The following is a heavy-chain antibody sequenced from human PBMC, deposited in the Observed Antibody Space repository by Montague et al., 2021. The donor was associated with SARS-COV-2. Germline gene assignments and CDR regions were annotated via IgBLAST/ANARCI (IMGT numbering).Heavy chain of an antibody. V-gene: IGHV4-31*03. J-gene: IGHJ3*02. CDR2: IYYSGST. Sequence: TLSLTYTVSSGSISSGGYYWSWIRQHPGKGLEWIGYIYYSGSTYYNPSLKSRVTISVDTSKNQFSLKLSSVTAADTAVYYCARVQGITMIVVVIGAFDIWGQGTMVTVSS. CDR3: ARVQGITMIVVVIGAFDI. CDR1: SGSISSGGYY. D-gene: IGHD3-22*01.